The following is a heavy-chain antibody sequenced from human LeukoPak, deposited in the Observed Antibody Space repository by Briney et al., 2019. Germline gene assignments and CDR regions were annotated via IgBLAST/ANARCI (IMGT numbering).Heavy chain of an antibody. J-gene: IGHJ4*02. D-gene: IGHD5-18*01. CDR2: IIPIFGTA. Sequence: ASVKVSCKASGGTFSSYAISWVRQAHGQGLEWMGGIIPIFGTANYAQKFQDRVTITPDESTSTAYMELSSLRSEDTAVYYCARTDSGSYGYSADYWGQGTLVTVSS. CDR1: GGTFSSYA. CDR3: ARTDSGSYGYSADY. V-gene: IGHV1-69*13.